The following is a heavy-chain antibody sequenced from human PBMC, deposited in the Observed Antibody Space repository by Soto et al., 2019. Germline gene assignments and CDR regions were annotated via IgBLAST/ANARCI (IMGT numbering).Heavy chain of an antibody. V-gene: IGHV1-58*02. CDR3: AAESGAFTGYDI. D-gene: IGHD3-9*01. CDR1: GFTCTSSS. J-gene: IGHJ3*02. Sequence: SVKVSCKASGFTCTSSSMQWVRQARGQRLEWIGWIVVGSGNTNYAQKFQERVTITRDMSTSTAYMELSSLRSEDTAVYYCAAESGAFTGYDIWGQGTMVSVSS. CDR2: IVVGSGNT.